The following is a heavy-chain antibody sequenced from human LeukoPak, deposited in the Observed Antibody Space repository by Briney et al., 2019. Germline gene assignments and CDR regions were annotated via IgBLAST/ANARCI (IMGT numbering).Heavy chain of an antibody. CDR1: GFTFSSYW. CDR2: INHNGNVN. D-gene: IGHD3-16*01. Sequence: GGSLRLSCAASGFTFSSYWMNWASQAPGKGLEWVASINHNGNVNYYVDSVKGRFTISRDNAKNSLYLQMSNLRAEDTAVYFCARGGGLDVWGQGATVTVSS. CDR3: ARGGGLDV. V-gene: IGHV3-7*03. J-gene: IGHJ6*02.